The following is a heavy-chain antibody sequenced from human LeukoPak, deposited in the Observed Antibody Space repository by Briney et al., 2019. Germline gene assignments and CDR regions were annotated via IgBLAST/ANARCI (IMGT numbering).Heavy chain of an antibody. D-gene: IGHD2-15*01. CDR1: GFTFSSYG. V-gene: IGHV3-30*18. J-gene: IGHJ4*02. CDR3: AKDVGMIGYCSGGSCYAIDY. CDR2: ISYDGSNK. Sequence: GRSLRLSCAASGFTFSSYGMHWVRQAPGKGLEWVAVISYDGSNKYYADSVKGRFTISRDNSKNTLYLQMNSLRAEDTAVYYCAKDVGMIGYCSGGSCYAIDYWGQGTLVTVSS.